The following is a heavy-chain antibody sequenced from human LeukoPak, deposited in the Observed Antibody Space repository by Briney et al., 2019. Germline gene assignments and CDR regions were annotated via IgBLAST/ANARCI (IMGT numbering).Heavy chain of an antibody. CDR1: GGSISSGSYY. V-gene: IGHV4-61*02. D-gene: IGHD1-26*01. CDR2: IYTSGST. Sequence: SQTLSLTCTVSGGSISSGSYYWSWVRQPAGKGLEWIGRIYTSGSTNYNPSLKSRVTISVDTSKNQFSLKLSSVTAADTAVYYCARERHFPYSGSYVDYWGQGTLVTVSS. CDR3: ARERHFPYSGSYVDY. J-gene: IGHJ4*02.